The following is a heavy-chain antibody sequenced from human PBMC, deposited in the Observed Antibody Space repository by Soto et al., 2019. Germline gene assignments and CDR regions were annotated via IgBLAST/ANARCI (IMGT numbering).Heavy chain of an antibody. D-gene: IGHD2-21*01. J-gene: IGHJ3*01. V-gene: IGHV4-39*01. CDR1: GGSISSSSYY. Sequence: NPSETLSLTCTVSGGSISSSSYYWGWIRQPPGKGLEWIGSIYYSGSTYYNPSLKSRVTISVDTSKNQFSLKLSSVTAADTAVYYCASPHPLLDSVVSVFDFGGQGKMVTFSS. CDR2: IYYSGST. CDR3: ASPHPLLDSVVSVFDF.